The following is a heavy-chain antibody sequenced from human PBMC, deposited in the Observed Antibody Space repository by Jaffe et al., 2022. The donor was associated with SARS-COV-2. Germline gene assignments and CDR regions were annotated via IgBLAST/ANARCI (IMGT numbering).Heavy chain of an antibody. CDR2: INPNSGGT. V-gene: IGHV1-2*02. J-gene: IGHJ6*02. Sequence: QVQLVQSGAEVKKPGASVKVSCKASGYTFTGYYMHWVRQAPGQGLEWMGWINPNSGGTNYAQKFQGRVTMTRDTSISTAYMELSRLRSDDTAVYYCARGGGYCTNGVCYRGVDYYYYGMDVWGQGTTVTVSS. CDR1: GYTFTGYY. D-gene: IGHD2-8*01. CDR3: ARGGGYCTNGVCYRGVDYYYYGMDV.